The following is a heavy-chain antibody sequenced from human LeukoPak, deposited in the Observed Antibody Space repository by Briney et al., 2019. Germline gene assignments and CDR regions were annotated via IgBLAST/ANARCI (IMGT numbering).Heavy chain of an antibody. D-gene: IGHD6-13*01. CDR1: GFTFSSYA. Sequence: PGGSLRLSCAASGFTFSSYAMPWVRQAPGRGLEWVAVISYDGSNKYYADSVKGRFTISRDDSKKTLYLQMNSLRAEDTAVYYCAREGQPYNWFDPWGQGTLVTVSS. V-gene: IGHV3-30*01. CDR3: AREGQPYNWFDP. J-gene: IGHJ5*02. CDR2: ISYDGSNK.